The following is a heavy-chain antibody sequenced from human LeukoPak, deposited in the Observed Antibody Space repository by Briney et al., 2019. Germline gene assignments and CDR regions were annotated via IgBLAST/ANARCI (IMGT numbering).Heavy chain of an antibody. CDR1: GFTFSNYG. V-gene: IGHV3-33*01. Sequence: GGSLRLSCASSGFTFSNYGMHWVRQAPGKGQEWVAVIWYDGTNKYYVDSVKGRFTISRDNSKNTLYLQMNSLRVEDTAVYYCARDWCSSTSCYVSGMDVWGQGTTVTVSS. D-gene: IGHD2-2*01. CDR2: IWYDGTNK. J-gene: IGHJ6*02. CDR3: ARDWCSSTSCYVSGMDV.